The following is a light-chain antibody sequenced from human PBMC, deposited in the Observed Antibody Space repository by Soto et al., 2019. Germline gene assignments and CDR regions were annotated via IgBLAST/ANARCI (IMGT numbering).Light chain of an antibody. Sequence: DIQMTQSPSSLSASVGDRVTITFQASQDINNFLNWYQQKPGKAPKLLIYDASKLDTGVPSRFRGSRSGTAFTFTISSLQPDDVATYYCQQYDNLPITFGPGTKVDIK. V-gene: IGKV1-33*01. J-gene: IGKJ3*01. CDR1: QDINNF. CDR2: DAS. CDR3: QQYDNLPIT.